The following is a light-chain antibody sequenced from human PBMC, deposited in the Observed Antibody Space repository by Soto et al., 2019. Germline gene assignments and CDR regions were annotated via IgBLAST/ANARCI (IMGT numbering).Light chain of an antibody. CDR2: GAS. CDR3: QQYGDSPIT. V-gene: IGKV3-20*01. Sequence: EIVLTQSPCTLSLAPWERAALSFGASQSVTSTYLAWYQQKPGQAPRLLISGASSRATGVPDRFSGNGSGTDFTLTITGLEPEDFALYYCQQYGDSPITFGQGTRLEIK. CDR1: QSVTSTY. J-gene: IGKJ5*01.